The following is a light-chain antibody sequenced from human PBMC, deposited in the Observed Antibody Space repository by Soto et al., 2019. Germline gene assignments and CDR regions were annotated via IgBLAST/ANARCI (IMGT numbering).Light chain of an antibody. J-gene: IGKJ5*01. CDR3: QQSYSTPRT. CDR2: GAS. V-gene: IGKV3-15*01. Sequence: EIVMTQSPATLSVSPGEGATLSCRASQSVSSKLAWYQQKPGQAPRLLIYGASTRATGIPARFSGSGSGTDFTLTISSLQPEDFATYYCQQSYSTPRTFGQGTRLEIK. CDR1: QSVSSK.